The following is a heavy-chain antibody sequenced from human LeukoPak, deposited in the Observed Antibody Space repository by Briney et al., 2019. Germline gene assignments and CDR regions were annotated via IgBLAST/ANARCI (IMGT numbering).Heavy chain of an antibody. D-gene: IGHD3-10*01. V-gene: IGHV3-15*01. Sequence: GGSLRLSSAASAFTFSNAWMTWVRQAPGKGLEWVGRIKSKTEGGTTDYAELVKGRFTISRDDSKNTLYLQMNSLNTEDTAVYYCTTDHVTILRGVTAGYYYAMDVWGQGTTVTVSS. CDR3: TTDHVTILRGVTAGYYYAMDV. CDR2: IKSKTEGGTT. CDR1: AFTFSNAW. J-gene: IGHJ6*02.